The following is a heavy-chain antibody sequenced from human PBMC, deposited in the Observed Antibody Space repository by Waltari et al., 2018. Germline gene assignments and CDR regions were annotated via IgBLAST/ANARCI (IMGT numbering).Heavy chain of an antibody. V-gene: IGHV3-23*01. CDR3: AKDRCTNGVCWDDY. J-gene: IGHJ4*02. CDR1: GFTFSSYA. D-gene: IGHD2-8*01. CDR2: FSGSAINT. Sequence: EVQVLESGGGLVQPGGSLRLSCAASGFTFSSYAMSWVRQAPGKGLEWISSFSGSAINTYYADSVKGRFTISRDNSKNTLYLQMNSLRADDTAVYYCAKDRCTNGVCWDDYWGQGTLVTVSS.